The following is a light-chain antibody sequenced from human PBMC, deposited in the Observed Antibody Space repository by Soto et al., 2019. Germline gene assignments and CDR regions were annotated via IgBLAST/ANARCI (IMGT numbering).Light chain of an antibody. V-gene: IGLV3-21*04. Sequence: YELAQSPSVSVAPGKTASIPCGGNNIGSKSVHWYQQKPGQAPVLVIFYDSDRPSGIPERFSGSNSGNTATLTISRVEAGDEADYYCQVWDSSSDHVVFGGGTKLTVL. CDR2: YDS. CDR3: QVWDSSSDHVV. J-gene: IGLJ2*01. CDR1: NIGSKS.